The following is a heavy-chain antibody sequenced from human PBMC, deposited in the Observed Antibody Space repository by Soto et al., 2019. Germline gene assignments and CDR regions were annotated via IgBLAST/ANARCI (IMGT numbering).Heavy chain of an antibody. CDR3: ATLAAFGVRSPPGLDN. Sequence: SVTMSLTCNVSGVSIYTGGYYWTWIRKFPGKGLEWIGNIYYSGSTYYNPSLKSRLSISLDTSKNEFSLKLHSVTDADTAVYYCATLAAFGVRSPPGLDNWGQGTLVTVSS. CDR1: GVSIYTGGYY. D-gene: IGHD3-3*01. V-gene: IGHV4-31*03. J-gene: IGHJ4*02. CDR2: IYYSGST.